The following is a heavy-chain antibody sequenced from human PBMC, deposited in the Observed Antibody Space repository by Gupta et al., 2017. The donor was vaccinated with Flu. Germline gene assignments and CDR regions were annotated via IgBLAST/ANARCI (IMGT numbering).Heavy chain of an antibody. CDR3: ASGDYYDSSGYYDGAWGAFDI. J-gene: IGHJ3*02. V-gene: IGHV3-30-3*01. CDR2: ISYDGSNK. D-gene: IGHD3-22*01. Sequence: EWVAVISYDGSNKYYADSVKGRFTISRDNSKNTLYLQMNSLRAEDTAVYYCASGDYYDSSGYYDGAWGAFDIWGQGTMVTVSS.